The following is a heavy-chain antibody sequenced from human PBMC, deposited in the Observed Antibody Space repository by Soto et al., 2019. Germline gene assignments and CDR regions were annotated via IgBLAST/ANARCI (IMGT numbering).Heavy chain of an antibody. CDR2: ITTSSRYI. CDR1: GFTFSSYS. Sequence: PGGSLRLSCAASGFTFSSYSMNWVRQAPGKGLEWVSSITTSSRYIYYAGSVKGRFTISRDDAKNSLYLQMNSLRAEDTAVYYCARYCSGGSCNYARYYGMDVWGQGTTVTVSS. CDR3: ARYCSGGSCNYARYYGMDV. V-gene: IGHV3-21*01. J-gene: IGHJ6*02. D-gene: IGHD2-15*01.